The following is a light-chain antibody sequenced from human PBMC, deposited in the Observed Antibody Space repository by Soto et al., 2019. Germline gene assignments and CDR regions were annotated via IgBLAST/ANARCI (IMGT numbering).Light chain of an antibody. Sequence: DIQMTQFPSTLSASIGDRVTITCPASQTVSSWLAWYQQKPGKAPKLLIYKAANLESGVPSRFSGSGSGTEFTLTISSLQPDDFATYYCQQYNPYSPYTFGQGTRLEIK. J-gene: IGKJ2*01. CDR2: KAA. V-gene: IGKV1-5*03. CDR1: QTVSSW. CDR3: QQYNPYSPYT.